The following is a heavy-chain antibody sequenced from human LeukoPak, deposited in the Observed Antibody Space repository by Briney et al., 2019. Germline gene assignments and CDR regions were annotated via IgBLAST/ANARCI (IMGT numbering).Heavy chain of an antibody. Sequence: PGGSLRLSCAASGFAFSSYWMTWFRQTPGKGLEWVANIKPDGSGKNYVDSVKGRFTISRDNAKNSLYLQMKGLRVEDTAVYYCSSQPAVLDLDCWGQGTLVTVSS. J-gene: IGHJ4*02. V-gene: IGHV3-7*01. D-gene: IGHD6-19*01. CDR3: SSQPAVLDLDC. CDR1: GFAFSSYW. CDR2: IKPDGSGK.